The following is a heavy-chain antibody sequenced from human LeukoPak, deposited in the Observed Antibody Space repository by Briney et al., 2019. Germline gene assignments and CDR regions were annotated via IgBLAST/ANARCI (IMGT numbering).Heavy chain of an antibody. V-gene: IGHV3-15*01. D-gene: IGHD7-27*01. CDR2: IKRQSDGETV. CDR3: TTSGGNWDYFDY. Sequence: GGSLRLSCAASGFIFSNYYLNWVRQSPGKGLEWVGHIKRQSDGETVDFAAPVNGRFSISRDDSKNMVYLQMNGLRIEDTGVYYCTTSGGNWDYFDYWGQGTLVTVSS. J-gene: IGHJ4*02. CDR1: GFIFSNYY.